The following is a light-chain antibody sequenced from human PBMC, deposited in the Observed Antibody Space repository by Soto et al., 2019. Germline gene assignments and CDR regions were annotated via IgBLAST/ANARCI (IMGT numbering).Light chain of an antibody. CDR3: QQYENWPPWT. CDR2: DAS. CDR1: QGVGTN. Sequence: EVVLTQSPATLSVSPGARATLSCRASQGVGTNLAWYQQNPGQAPILLIYDASTRAAGVPARFRGRGSGTESALTIGSMQSEDFAVYSCQQYENWPPWTFGQGTKVELK. V-gene: IGKV3-15*01. J-gene: IGKJ1*01.